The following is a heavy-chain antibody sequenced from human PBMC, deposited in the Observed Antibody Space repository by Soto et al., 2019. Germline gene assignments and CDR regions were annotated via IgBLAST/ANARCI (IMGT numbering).Heavy chain of an antibody. J-gene: IGHJ3*02. D-gene: IGHD6-19*01. Sequence: PGESLKISCEGSGYSFTNYWIGWVRQMPGKGLEWMGIIYPGDSDTRYSPSFQGQVTISADKSISTAYLQWSSLKASDTAMYYCARRKSSSGWYGQDAFDIWGQGTMVTVSS. CDR3: ARRKSSSGWYGQDAFDI. CDR2: IYPGDSDT. CDR1: GYSFTNYW. V-gene: IGHV5-51*01.